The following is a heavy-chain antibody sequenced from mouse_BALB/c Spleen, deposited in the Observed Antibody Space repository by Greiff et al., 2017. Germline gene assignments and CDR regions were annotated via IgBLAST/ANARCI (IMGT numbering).Heavy chain of an antibody. CDR2: ISSGGST. V-gene: IGHV5-6-5*01. CDR3: AGGYDYDASWFAY. J-gene: IGHJ3*01. CDR1: GFTFSSYA. Sequence: EVQLVESGGGLVKPGGSLKLSCAASGFTFSSYAMSWVRQTPEKRLEWVASISSGGSTYYPDSVKGRFTISGDNARNILYLQMSSLRSEDTAMYYCAGGYDYDASWFAYWGQGTLVTVSA. D-gene: IGHD2-4*01.